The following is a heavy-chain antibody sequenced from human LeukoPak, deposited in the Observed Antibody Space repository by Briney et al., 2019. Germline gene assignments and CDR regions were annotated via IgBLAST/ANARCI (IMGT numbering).Heavy chain of an antibody. CDR1: GFTFSSYA. D-gene: IGHD1-26*01. V-gene: IGHV3-23*01. CDR2: ISGSGGST. CDR3: AKDRASGGSYSFYFDY. Sequence: GSLRLSCAASGFTFSSYAMSWVRQAPGKGLEWVSAISGSGGSTYYADSVKGRFTISRDNSKNTLYLQMNSLRAEDTVVYYCAKDRASGGSYSFYFDYWGQGTLVTVSS. J-gene: IGHJ4*02.